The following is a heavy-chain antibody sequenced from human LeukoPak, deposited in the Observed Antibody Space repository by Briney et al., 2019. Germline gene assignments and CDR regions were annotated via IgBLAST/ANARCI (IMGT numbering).Heavy chain of an antibody. CDR1: GGSISSYY. J-gene: IGHJ4*02. CDR2: IYYSGST. Sequence: PSETLSLTCTVSGGSISSYYWSWLRQPPGKGLEWIGYIYYSGSTNYNPSLKSRVTISVDTSKNQFSLKLSSVTAADTAVYYCARGDYYDSSGYEFDYWGQGTLVTVSS. V-gene: IGHV4-59*01. D-gene: IGHD3-22*01. CDR3: ARGDYYDSSGYEFDY.